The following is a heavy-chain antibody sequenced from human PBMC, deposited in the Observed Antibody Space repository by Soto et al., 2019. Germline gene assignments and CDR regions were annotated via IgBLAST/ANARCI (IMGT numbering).Heavy chain of an antibody. J-gene: IGHJ5*02. CDR1: GASITTYY. CDR2: ISYSGST. D-gene: IGHD2-15*01. V-gene: IGHV4-59*01. CDR3: ARDLKEYCSDGKCNWFDP. Sequence: QVQLQESGPGLVKPSDTLSLTCTVSGASITTYYWSWIRQPPGKGLEWIGYISYSGSTDYNPSLKGRVTISVDASKNQISLQVRSATAADAAVYYCARDLKEYCSDGKCNWFDPWGQGTLVTVSS.